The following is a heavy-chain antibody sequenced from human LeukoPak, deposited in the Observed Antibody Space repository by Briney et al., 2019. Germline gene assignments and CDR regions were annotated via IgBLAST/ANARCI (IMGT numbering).Heavy chain of an antibody. V-gene: IGHV3-23*01. CDR3: AKASAMIVVVSKHFDY. CDR2: ISGSGVNT. CDR1: GLTFGDYA. D-gene: IGHD3-22*01. Sequence: PGGSLRLSCTASGLTFGDYAMSWVRQAPGKGLEWVSLISGSGVNTQYADSVKGRFTISRDNSKNTLHLQMNSLRAEDTAVYYCAKASAMIVVVSKHFDYWGQGTLVTVSS. J-gene: IGHJ4*02.